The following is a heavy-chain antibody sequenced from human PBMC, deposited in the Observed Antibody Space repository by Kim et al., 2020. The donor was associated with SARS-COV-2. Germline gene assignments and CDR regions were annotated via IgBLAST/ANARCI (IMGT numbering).Heavy chain of an antibody. J-gene: IGHJ5*02. CDR3: ARDMYMDSSRFFDP. CDR2: IFYSGST. Sequence: SETLSLTCTVSGGSISTYYWSWIRQPPGKGLQWIGYIFYSGSTNYNPSLKSRVTISVDTSRNQFSLKLSSVTAADTAVYYCARDMYMDSSRFFDPWGQGTLVTVSS. V-gene: IGHV4-59*13. CDR1: GGSISTYY. D-gene: IGHD6-6*01.